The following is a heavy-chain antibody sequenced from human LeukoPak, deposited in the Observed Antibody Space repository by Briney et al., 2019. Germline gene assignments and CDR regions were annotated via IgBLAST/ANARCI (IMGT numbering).Heavy chain of an antibody. Sequence: GGSLRLSCAASGFTFSSYAMHWVRQAPGKGLEWVAVISYDGSNKYYADSVKGRFTISRDNSKNTLYLQMNSLRAEDTAVYYCARMVIVVVPAAIGGGEGYFDYWGQGTLVTVSS. CDR2: ISYDGSNK. CDR3: ARMVIVVVPAAIGGGEGYFDY. J-gene: IGHJ4*02. CDR1: GFTFSSYA. V-gene: IGHV3-30-3*01. D-gene: IGHD2-2*03.